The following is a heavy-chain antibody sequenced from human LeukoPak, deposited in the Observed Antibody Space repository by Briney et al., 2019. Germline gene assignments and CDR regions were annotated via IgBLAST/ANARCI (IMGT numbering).Heavy chain of an antibody. CDR1: GYTFTSYS. J-gene: IGHJ4*02. V-gene: IGHV1-18*01. CDR2: ITAYNDNT. CDR3: ARALLWFGEPSHIDY. D-gene: IGHD3-10*01. Sequence: GASVKVSCKASGYTFTSYSISWVRQAPGQGLEGMGWITAYNDNTNYAQKLQGRVTMTTDTSTSTAYMELRSLRSDDTAVYYCARALLWFGEPSHIDYWGQGTLVTASS.